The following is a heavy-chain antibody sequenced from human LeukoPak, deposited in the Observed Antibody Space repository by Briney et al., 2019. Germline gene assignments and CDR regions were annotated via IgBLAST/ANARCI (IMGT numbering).Heavy chain of an antibody. D-gene: IGHD3-22*01. CDR3: ARVVIDYYDSSGYYPYWYFDL. CDR1: GGSISSYY. CDR2: IYYSGST. Sequence: SETLSLTCTVSGGSISSYYWSWIRQPPGKGLEWIGYIYYSGSTNYNPSLKSRVTISVDTSKNQFSLKLSSVTAADTAVYYCARVVIDYYDSSGYYPYWYFDLWGRGTLVTVSS. V-gene: IGHV4-59*01. J-gene: IGHJ2*01.